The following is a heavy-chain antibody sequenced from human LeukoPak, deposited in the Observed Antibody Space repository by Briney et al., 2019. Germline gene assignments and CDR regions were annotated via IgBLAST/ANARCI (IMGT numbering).Heavy chain of an antibody. CDR1: GGSISSYY. CDR2: IYYGGST. CDR3: ARREYSSGWDDAFDI. V-gene: IGHV4-59*01. J-gene: IGHJ3*02. Sequence: PSETLSLTCTVSGGSISSYYWSWIRQPPGKGLEWIGYIYYGGSTNYNPSLKSRVTISVDTSKNQFSLKLSSVTAADTAVYYCARREYSSGWDDAFDIWGQGTMVTVSS. D-gene: IGHD6-19*01.